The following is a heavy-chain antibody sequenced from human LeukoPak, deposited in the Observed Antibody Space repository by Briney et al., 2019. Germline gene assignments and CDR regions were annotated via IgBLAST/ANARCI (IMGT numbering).Heavy chain of an antibody. Sequence: PGGSLRLSCSASGFTFSSYAMHWVRQAPGKGLEYVSAISSNGGSTYYADSVKGRFTISRDNSKNMLYLQMSSLRAEDTAVYYCVKDSEGCSSGWTYLDYWGQGTLVTVSS. CDR2: ISSNGGST. CDR3: VKDSEGCSSGWTYLDY. D-gene: IGHD6-19*01. V-gene: IGHV3-64D*06. J-gene: IGHJ4*02. CDR1: GFTFSSYA.